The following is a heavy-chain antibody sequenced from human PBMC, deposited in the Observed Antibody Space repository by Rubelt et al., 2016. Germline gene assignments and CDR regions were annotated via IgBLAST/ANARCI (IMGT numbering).Heavy chain of an antibody. CDR3: ATSNLNHVMDV. D-gene: IGHD2/OR15-2a*01. Sequence: QVQLVQFGAEVKKPGASVKVSCKVSGFTLTELSMHWVRQAPGKGLEWMGGFDPEDGETVYAQSFQGRVTMTEDPSTDTAYLELSSLRSEDTAVDYCATSNLNHVMDVWGQGTTVTVSS. CDR2: FDPEDGET. V-gene: IGHV1-24*01. J-gene: IGHJ6*02. CDR1: GFTLTELS.